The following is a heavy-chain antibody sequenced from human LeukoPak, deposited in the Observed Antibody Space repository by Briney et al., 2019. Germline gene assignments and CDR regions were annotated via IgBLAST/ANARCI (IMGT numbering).Heavy chain of an antibody. CDR2: ISANSGNT. J-gene: IGHJ4*02. Sequence: ASVKVSCKPSGYSFTRNGISWVRQAPGQGLEWMAWISANSGNTNYAQNFQDRVTLTTDTSTSTAYMELRSPRSDDTAVYYCARDVNYAFDYWGQGTLVTVSS. CDR3: ARDVNYAFDY. V-gene: IGHV1-18*01. CDR1: GYSFTRNG. D-gene: IGHD3-16*01.